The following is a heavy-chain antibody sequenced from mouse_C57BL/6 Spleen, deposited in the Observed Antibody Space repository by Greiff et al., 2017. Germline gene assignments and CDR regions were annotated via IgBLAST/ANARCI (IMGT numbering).Heavy chain of an antibody. V-gene: IGHV14-1*01. CDR1: GFNIKDYY. CDR2: IDPEDGDT. CDR3: TTCYYYGSSARWFAY. Sequence: VQLQQSGAELVRPGASVKLSCTASGFNIKDYYMHWVKQRPEQGLEWIGRIDPEDGDTEYAPKFQGKATMTADTSSNTAYLQLSSLTSEDTAVYYCTTCYYYGSSARWFAYWGQGTLVTVSA. D-gene: IGHD1-1*01. J-gene: IGHJ3*01.